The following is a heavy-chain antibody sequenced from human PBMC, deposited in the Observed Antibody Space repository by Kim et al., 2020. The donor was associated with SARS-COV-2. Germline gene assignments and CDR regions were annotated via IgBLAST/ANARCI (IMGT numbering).Heavy chain of an antibody. J-gene: IGHJ6*03. CDR2: ISYSGNT. V-gene: IGHV4-59*08. Sequence: SETLSLTCTVSGGSISSYYWSWVRQRPGQGLEWIGYISYSGNTNYHPSLKRRVTMTVDTSTNHFSLTLSPVTAADTAVSYCARQNHNTIAVAFYYYMDV. D-gene: IGHD6-19*01. CDR1: GGSISSYY. CDR3: ARQNHNTIAVAFYYYMDV.